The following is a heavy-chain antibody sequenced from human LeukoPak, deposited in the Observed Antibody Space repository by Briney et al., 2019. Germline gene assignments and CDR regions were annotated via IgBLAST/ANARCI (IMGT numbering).Heavy chain of an antibody. J-gene: IGHJ3*02. CDR2: ISSSSSTI. V-gene: IGHV3-48*02. D-gene: IGHD3-22*01. CDR3: ARLQYYYDSSGYSHAFDI. Sequence: PGGSLRLSCVASGFTFSSYSMNWVRQAPGKGLEWVSYISSSSSTISYADSVKGRFTISRDNAKNSLFLQMNSLRDEDTAVYYCARLQYYYDSSGYSHAFDIWGQGTMVTVSS. CDR1: GFTFSSYS.